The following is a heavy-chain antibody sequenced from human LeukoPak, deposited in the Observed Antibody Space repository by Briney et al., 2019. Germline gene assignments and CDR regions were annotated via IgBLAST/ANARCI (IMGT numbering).Heavy chain of an antibody. CDR1: HYSISSGYY. V-gene: IGHV4-38-2*02. CDR2: IFHSGST. D-gene: IGHD6-19*01. J-gene: IGHJ4*02. Sequence: SETLSLTCTVSHYSISSGYYWGWMRPPPGQGLEYIGSIFHSGSTYYNPSLKSRVTISVDTSMNQFSLKLSSVTAADTAVYYCARLNSSGPGDYWGQGTLVPSPQ. CDR3: ARLNSSGPGDY.